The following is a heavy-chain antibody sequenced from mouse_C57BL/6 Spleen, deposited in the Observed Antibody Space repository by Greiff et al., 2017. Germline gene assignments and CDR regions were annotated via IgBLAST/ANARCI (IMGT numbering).Heavy chain of an antibody. CDR2: ISSGSSTI. Sequence: EVHLVESGGGLVKPGGSLKLSCAASGFTFSDYGMHWVRQAPEKGLEWVAYISSGSSTIYYADTVKGRFTISRDNAKNTLFLQMTSLRSEDTAMYYCARPIYDSYYFYAMDYWGQGTSVTVSS. J-gene: IGHJ4*01. D-gene: IGHD2-3*01. CDR1: GFTFSDYG. V-gene: IGHV5-17*01. CDR3: ARPIYDSYYFYAMDY.